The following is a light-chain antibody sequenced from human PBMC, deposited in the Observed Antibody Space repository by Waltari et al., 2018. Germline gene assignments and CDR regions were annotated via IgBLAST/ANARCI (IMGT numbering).Light chain of an antibody. CDR3: AAWDDSLKAWV. Sequence: QSVLTQPPSASGTPGQRVTISCSGSSSNIGGSSTVYWYQQFPGTAPKLLIYSDNQRPSGVPDRFSGSRSGASASLAISGLQSEDEADYYCAAWDDSLKAWVFGGGTKLTVL. V-gene: IGLV1-44*01. CDR2: SDN. CDR1: SSNIGGSST. J-gene: IGLJ3*02.